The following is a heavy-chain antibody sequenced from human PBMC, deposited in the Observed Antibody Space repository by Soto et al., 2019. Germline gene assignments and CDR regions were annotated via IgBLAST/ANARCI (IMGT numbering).Heavy chain of an antibody. CDR3: ARDEYYDSSNWFDP. V-gene: IGHV4-4*07. CDR1: GGSIRNYY. J-gene: IGHJ5*02. CDR2: IYTTGST. D-gene: IGHD3-16*01. Sequence: PSETLSLTCIVFGGSIRNYYWSWIRQPAGKGLEWIGRIYTTGSTNYNPALKSRVAMSLDTSTNQVSLKLRSVTAADTAVYYCARDEYYDSSNWFDPWGPGTLVTVSS.